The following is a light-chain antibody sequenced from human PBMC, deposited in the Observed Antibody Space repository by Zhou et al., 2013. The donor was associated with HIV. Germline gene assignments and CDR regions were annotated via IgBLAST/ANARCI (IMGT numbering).Light chain of an antibody. CDR1: QSVKTD. J-gene: IGKJ1*01. CDR3: QHYNTWPWM. Sequence: EIVMTQSPSTLSVSPGERVTLSCRASQSVKTDLAWYQQKPGQAPRLLIYGASTRATDIPARFRGSGSGTEFNLTITSLQAEDIAVYSCQHYNTWPWMFGQGTKVEVK. V-gene: IGKV3-15*01. CDR2: GAS.